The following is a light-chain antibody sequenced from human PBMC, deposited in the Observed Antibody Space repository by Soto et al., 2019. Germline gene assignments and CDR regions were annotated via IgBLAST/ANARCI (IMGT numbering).Light chain of an antibody. CDR3: QQYDSSPYT. V-gene: IGKV3-20*01. CDR1: QSVSSTY. Sequence: EIVLTQSPGTLSLSPGERATLSCRASQSVSSTYLAWYQQKPGQAPRLLIYGASSRGTGIPDKFSGSGSGTDFTLTISRLEPEDFAVYYCQQYDSSPYTFGQGTKLKIK. J-gene: IGKJ2*01. CDR2: GAS.